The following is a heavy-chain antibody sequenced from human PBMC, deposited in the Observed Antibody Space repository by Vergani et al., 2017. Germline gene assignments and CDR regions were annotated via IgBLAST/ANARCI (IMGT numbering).Heavy chain of an antibody. V-gene: IGHV3-9*01. CDR2: ISWNSNSI. CDR3: AKDLGTSSGGGWFDP. Sequence: VQLAESGGGRVQPGRSLRLSCAASGFSFSSHAMHWVRQAPGKGLEWVSGISWNSNSIGYADSVKGRFTISRDNAKNSLYLQMNSLRAEDTALYYCAKDLGTSSGGGWFDPWGQGTLVTVSS. J-gene: IGHJ5*02. D-gene: IGHD6-6*01. CDR1: GFSFSSHA.